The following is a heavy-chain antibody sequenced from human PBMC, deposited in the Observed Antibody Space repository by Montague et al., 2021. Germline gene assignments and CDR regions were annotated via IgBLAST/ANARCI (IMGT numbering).Heavy chain of an antibody. D-gene: IGHD3-10*02. V-gene: IGHV3-74*01. CDR2: ISTSDGST. Sequence: SLRLSCAASGFTFGFSCMHWVRQAPGKGLVWVSRISTSDGSTPYADSVTGRFTISRDNAKNALFLQMNSLRAEDTAVYYCLRDLDYCLWSSYGYFDYWGQGALVTVSS. CDR3: LRDLDYCLWSSYGYFDY. J-gene: IGHJ4*02. CDR1: GFTFGFSC.